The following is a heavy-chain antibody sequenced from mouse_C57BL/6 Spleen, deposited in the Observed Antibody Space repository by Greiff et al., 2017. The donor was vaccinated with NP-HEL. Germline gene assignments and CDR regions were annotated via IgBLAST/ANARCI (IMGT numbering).Heavy chain of an antibody. D-gene: IGHD2-4*01. J-gene: IGHJ2*01. CDR2: IYPSDSET. V-gene: IGHV1-61*01. Sequence: QVQLQQPGAELVRPGSSVKLSCKASGYTFTSYWMDWVKQRPGQGLEWIGNIYPSDSETHYNQKFKDKATLTVDKSSSTAYMQLSSLTSEDSAVYYCARGGGDYDLYYFDYWGQGTTLTVSS. CDR1: GYTFTSYW. CDR3: ARGGGDYDLYYFDY.